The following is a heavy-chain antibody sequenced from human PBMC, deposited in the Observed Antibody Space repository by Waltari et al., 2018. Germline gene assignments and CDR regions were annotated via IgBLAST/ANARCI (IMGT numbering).Heavy chain of an antibody. J-gene: IGHJ4*02. D-gene: IGHD3-22*01. CDR2: INHSGST. CDR3: ARPPYYGSSGYLAY. CDR1: VGSFSGYY. V-gene: IGHV4-34*01. Sequence: QVQLQQWGAGLLKPSATLPLTCAVYVGSFSGYYCSWLRQPRGKGLEWIGEINHSGSTNYNPSLKSRVTISVDTSKNQFSLKLSSVTAADTAVYYCARPPYYGSSGYLAYWGQGTLVTVSS.